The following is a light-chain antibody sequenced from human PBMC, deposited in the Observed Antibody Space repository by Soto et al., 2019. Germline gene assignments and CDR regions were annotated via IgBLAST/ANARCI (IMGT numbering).Light chain of an antibody. CDR1: QSINY. CDR3: QQYGNAPFT. CDR2: GAS. Sequence: EIVLTQSPGTLSLSPGERATLSCRASQSINYLAWYQQKVGQAPRLLIYGASSRATGIPDRFSGSGSGTDFTLTISRLEPEDFAVYYCQQYGNAPFTFGPGTKVDIK. J-gene: IGKJ3*01. V-gene: IGKV3-20*01.